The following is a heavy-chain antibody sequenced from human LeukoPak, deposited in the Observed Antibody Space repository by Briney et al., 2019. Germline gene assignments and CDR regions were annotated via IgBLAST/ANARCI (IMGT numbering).Heavy chain of an antibody. Sequence: SETLSLTCTVSGYSISSGYYWGWIRQPPGKGLEWIGSIYHSGSTYYNPSLKSRVTVSVDTSKNQFSLKLSSVTAADTAVYYCARDHYESWFDPWGQGTLVTVSS. CDR2: IYHSGST. J-gene: IGHJ5*02. D-gene: IGHD4-17*01. CDR3: ARDHYESWFDP. V-gene: IGHV4-38-2*02. CDR1: GYSISSGYY.